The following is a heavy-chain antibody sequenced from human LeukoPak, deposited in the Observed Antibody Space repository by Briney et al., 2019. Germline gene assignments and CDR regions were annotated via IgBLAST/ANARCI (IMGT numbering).Heavy chain of an antibody. V-gene: IGHV3-23*01. Sequence: GGSLRLSCAASGFTFSTYAMTWVRQAPGKGLEWVSGINSNGDEIYYADSMRGRFTTSRDNSNNALYLQMDSLRTEDTAVYYCANWIGSSSRDYWGQGTLVTVSS. CDR2: INSNGDEI. J-gene: IGHJ4*02. CDR3: ANWIGSSSRDY. CDR1: GFTFSTYA. D-gene: IGHD6-6*01.